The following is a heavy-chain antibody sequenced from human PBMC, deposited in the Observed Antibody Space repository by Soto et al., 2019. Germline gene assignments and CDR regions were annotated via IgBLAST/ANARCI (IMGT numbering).Heavy chain of an antibody. V-gene: IGHV1-3*01. CDR3: ARVPDFGGNSGDAFDI. J-gene: IGHJ3*02. CDR2: INAGNGNT. CDR1: GYTFTSYA. D-gene: IGHD2-21*02. Sequence: GASVKVSCKASGYTFTSYAMHWVRQAPGQRLEWMGWINAGNGNTKYSQKFQGRVTITRDTSASTAYMELSSLRSEDTVVYYCARVPDFGGNSGDAFDIWGQGTMVTVSS.